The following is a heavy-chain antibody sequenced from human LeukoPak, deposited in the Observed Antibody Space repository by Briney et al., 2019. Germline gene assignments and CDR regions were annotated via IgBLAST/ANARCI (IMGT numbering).Heavy chain of an antibody. CDR1: GFTFDDYA. CDR3: AKGYSSSWYYFDY. V-gene: IGHV3-9*01. J-gene: IGHJ4*02. Sequence: GRSLRLFCAASGFTFDDYAMHWVRQAPGKGLEWVSGISWNSGSIGYADSVKGRFTISRDNAKNSLYLQMNSLRAEDTALYYCAKGYSSSWYYFDYWGQGTLVTVSS. CDR2: ISWNSGSI. D-gene: IGHD6-13*01.